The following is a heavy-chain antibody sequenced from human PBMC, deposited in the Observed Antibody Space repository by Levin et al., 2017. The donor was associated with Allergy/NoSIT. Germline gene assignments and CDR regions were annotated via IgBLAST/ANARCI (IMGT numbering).Heavy chain of an antibody. J-gene: IGHJ4*02. CDR2: INPNSGGT. V-gene: IGHV1-2*02. Sequence: ASVKVSCKASGYTFTGYYMHWVRQAPGQGLEWMGWINPNSGGTNYAQKFQGRVTMTRDTSISTAYMELSRLRSDDTAVYYCARTHIVVVTAMDYWGQGTLVTVSS. CDR1: GYTFTGYY. CDR3: ARTHIVVVTAMDY. D-gene: IGHD2-21*02.